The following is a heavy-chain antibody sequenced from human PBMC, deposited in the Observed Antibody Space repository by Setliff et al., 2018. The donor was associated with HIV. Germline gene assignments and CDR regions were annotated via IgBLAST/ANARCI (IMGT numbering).Heavy chain of an antibody. Sequence: SETLSLTCTVSGGSFTTYYLSWLRQPPGKELEWIGYFYTSGSTNYNPSLKSRVTISIDTSKNQFPLKLNSVTIADTAVYYCANISFWGCAYQAGDQDYWGQGTLVTVSS. CDR3: ANISFWGCAYQAGDQDY. CDR1: GGSFTTYY. J-gene: IGHJ4*02. CDR2: FYTSGST. V-gene: IGHV4-4*09. D-gene: IGHD3-16*01.